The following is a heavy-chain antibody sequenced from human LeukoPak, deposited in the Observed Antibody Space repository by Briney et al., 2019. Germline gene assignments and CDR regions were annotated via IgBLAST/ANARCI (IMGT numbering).Heavy chain of an antibody. V-gene: IGHV4-59*01. J-gene: IGHJ4*02. CDR1: GGSISSYY. Sequence: SETLSLTCTVSGGSISSYYWSWIRQPPGKGLEWIGYIYYSGSTNYNPSLKSRVTISVDTSKNQFSLKLSSVTAADTAVYYCARGPFYCGGDCYSFYYWGRGTLVTVSS. D-gene: IGHD2-21*02. CDR3: ARGPFYCGGDCYSFYY. CDR2: IYYSGST.